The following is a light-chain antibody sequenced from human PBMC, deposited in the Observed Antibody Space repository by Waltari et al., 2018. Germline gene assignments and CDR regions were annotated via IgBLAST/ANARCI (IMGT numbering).Light chain of an antibody. J-gene: IGLJ1*01. CDR2: DTT. V-gene: IGLV1-51*01. CDR1: TSTIEKNY. CDR3: GTWDGSLSGV. Sequence: QSVLTQPPSVSAAPGQRVTISCSGDTSTIEKNYVSWYQQLPGTGPKLLIYDTTKRPSGIPDRFSGSKSGTSATLVITGLQPGDEADYYCGTWDGSLSGVFGTGTKVTVL.